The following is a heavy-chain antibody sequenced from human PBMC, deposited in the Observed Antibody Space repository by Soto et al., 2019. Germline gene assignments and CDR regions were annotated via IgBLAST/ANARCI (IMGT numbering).Heavy chain of an antibody. CDR1: GFTVSSNY. Sequence: EVQLVESGGGLVQPGGSLRLSCAASGFTVSSNYMSWVRQAPGKGLEWVSVIYSGGSTYYADSVKGRFTISRDNSKNTLYLQMNSLRAEDTAVYYCARIRGYSYGFDAFDIWGQGTMVTVSS. CDR2: IYSGGST. J-gene: IGHJ3*02. V-gene: IGHV3-66*01. D-gene: IGHD5-18*01. CDR3: ARIRGYSYGFDAFDI.